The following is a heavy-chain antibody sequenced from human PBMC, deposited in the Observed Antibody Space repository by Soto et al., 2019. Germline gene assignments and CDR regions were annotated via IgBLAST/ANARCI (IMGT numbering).Heavy chain of an antibody. J-gene: IGHJ4*02. CDR1: SGSISSTNW. CDR2: IYYSGST. Sequence: SETLSLTCAVSSGSISSTNWWSWIRQPPGKGLEWIGYIYYSGSTNYNPSLKSRVTISVDTSKNQFSLKLSSVTAADTAVYYCARTNVLYGDYLFDYWGQGTLVTVSS. CDR3: ARTNVLYGDYLFDY. V-gene: IGHV4-59*08. D-gene: IGHD4-17*01.